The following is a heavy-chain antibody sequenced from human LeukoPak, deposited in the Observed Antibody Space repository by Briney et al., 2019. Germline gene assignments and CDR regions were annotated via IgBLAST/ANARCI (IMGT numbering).Heavy chain of an antibody. D-gene: IGHD6-13*01. CDR1: GGSISSYY. Sequence: SETLSLTCTVSGGSISSYYWSWIRQPPGKGLEWIGYIFYSGSTNYHPSLKSRVTISVDTSKNQFSLKLSSVTAADTAVYYCARVTAAGIADYWGQGTLVTVSS. CDR2: IFYSGST. V-gene: IGHV4-59*01. J-gene: IGHJ4*02. CDR3: ARVTAAGIADY.